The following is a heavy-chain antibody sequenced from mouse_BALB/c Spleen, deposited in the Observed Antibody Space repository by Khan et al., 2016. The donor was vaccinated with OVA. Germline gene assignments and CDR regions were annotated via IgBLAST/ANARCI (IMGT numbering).Heavy chain of an antibody. CDR1: GFTFSTYG. J-gene: IGHJ3*01. V-gene: IGHV5-6*01. Sequence: EVQLQESGGDLVKPGGSLKLSCAASGFTFSTYGMSWVRQTPDKRLEWVATVSSGGTYTYYPDSVKGRFTISRVNAKNTLYLQMSSLKSEDTAMFYCARLAYYYDSRGFAYWGQGTLVTVSA. D-gene: IGHD1-1*01. CDR2: VSSGGTYT. CDR3: ARLAYYYDSRGFAY.